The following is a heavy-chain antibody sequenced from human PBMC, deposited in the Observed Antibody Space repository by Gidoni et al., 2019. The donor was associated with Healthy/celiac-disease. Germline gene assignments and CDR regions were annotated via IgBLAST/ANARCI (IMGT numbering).Heavy chain of an antibody. CDR1: GYTFTSYG. J-gene: IGHJ4*02. D-gene: IGHD2-15*01. V-gene: IGHV1-18*01. CDR3: ARDLGPTTRYCSGGSCYSAFGY. Sequence: QVQLVQSGAEVKKPGASVKVSCKASGYTFTSYGISWVRQAPGQGLEWMGWISAYNGNTNYAQKLQGRVTMTTDTSTSTAYMELRSLRSDDTAVYYCARDLGPTTRYCSGGSCYSAFGYWGQGTLVTVSS. CDR2: ISAYNGNT.